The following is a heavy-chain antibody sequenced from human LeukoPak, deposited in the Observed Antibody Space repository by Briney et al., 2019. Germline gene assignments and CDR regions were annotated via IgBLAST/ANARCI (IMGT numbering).Heavy chain of an antibody. CDR2: IYHSGST. CDR1: GYSISSGYY. D-gene: IGHD2-2*01. CDR3: ARETGSCSRTSCYEVDWFDP. Sequence: SETLSLTCTVSGYSISSGYYWGWIRPPPGKGLEWIGSIYHSGSTYYNPSLKSRVTISVDTSKNQFSLKLSSVTAADTAVYYCARETGSCSRTSCYEVDWFDPWGQGTLVTVSS. J-gene: IGHJ5*02. V-gene: IGHV4-38-2*02.